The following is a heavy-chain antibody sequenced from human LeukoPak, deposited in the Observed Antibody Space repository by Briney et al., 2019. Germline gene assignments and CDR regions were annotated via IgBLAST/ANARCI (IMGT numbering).Heavy chain of an antibody. J-gene: IGHJ4*02. V-gene: IGHV1-8*01. CDR3: ARGYYDSSGYYFDY. Sequence: ASVKVSCKASGYTFTSYDVNWVRQATGQGLEWMGCMNPNSVNTFSAQKFQGRVTMTRNTSISTAYMDLSSLRSEDTAVYYCARGYYDSSGYYFDYWGQGTLVTVSS. CDR1: GYTFTSYD. D-gene: IGHD3-22*01. CDR2: MNPNSVNT.